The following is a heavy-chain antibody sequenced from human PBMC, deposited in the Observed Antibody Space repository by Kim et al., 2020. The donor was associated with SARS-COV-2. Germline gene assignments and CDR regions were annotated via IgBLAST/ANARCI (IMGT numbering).Heavy chain of an antibody. CDR3: ASHRVGSGYLSPFDY. J-gene: IGHJ4*02. D-gene: IGHD3-22*01. V-gene: IGHV4-39*01. Sequence: SETLSLTCIVSGGSISSSSYYWGWIRQPPGKGLEWIGSIYYSGSTYYNSSLKSRVTISVDTSKNQFSLKLSSVTAADTAVYYCASHRVGSGYLSPFDYWGQGTLVTVSS. CDR2: IYYSGST. CDR1: GGSISSSSYY.